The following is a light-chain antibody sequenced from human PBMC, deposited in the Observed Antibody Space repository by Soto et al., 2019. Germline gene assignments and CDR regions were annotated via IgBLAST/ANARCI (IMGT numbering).Light chain of an antibody. CDR3: QQYGSSGT. CDR2: GAS. V-gene: IGKV3-20*01. CDR1: QSVSSSY. Sequence: EIVLTQSPGTLSLSPGERATLSCRASQSVSSSYLAGYQQKPGQAPRLLIYGASSRATAIPDRFSGSGSGTDFTLTISRLEPEDFAVYYCQQYGSSGTVGQGTKVEIK. J-gene: IGKJ1*01.